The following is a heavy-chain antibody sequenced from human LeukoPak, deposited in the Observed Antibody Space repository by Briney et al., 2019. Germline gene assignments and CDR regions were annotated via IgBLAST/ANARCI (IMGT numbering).Heavy chain of an antibody. CDR3: ARVSYYYGSGSYRPTAVYYFDY. CDR1: GFTVSSNY. CDR2: IYSGGST. Sequence: GGSLRLSCAASGFTVSSNYMSWVRQAPGKGLEWVSVIYSGGSTYYADSVKGRFTISRDNSKNTLYLQMNSLRAEDTAVYYCARVSYYYGSGSYRPTAVYYFDYWGQGTLVTVSS. V-gene: IGHV3-66*01. J-gene: IGHJ4*02. D-gene: IGHD3-10*01.